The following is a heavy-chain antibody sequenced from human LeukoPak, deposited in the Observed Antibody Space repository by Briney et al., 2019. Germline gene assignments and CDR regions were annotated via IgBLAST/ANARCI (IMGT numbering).Heavy chain of an antibody. CDR1: GFTVSSNY. Sequence: GGSLRLSCAASGFTVSSNYMSWVRQAPGTGLEWVSVIYSGGSTYYADSVKGRFTISRDNSKNTLYLQMNSLRAEDTAVYYCARETGVYYFDYWGQGTLVTVSS. J-gene: IGHJ4*02. CDR3: ARETGVYYFDY. CDR2: IYSGGST. V-gene: IGHV3-66*01. D-gene: IGHD7-27*01.